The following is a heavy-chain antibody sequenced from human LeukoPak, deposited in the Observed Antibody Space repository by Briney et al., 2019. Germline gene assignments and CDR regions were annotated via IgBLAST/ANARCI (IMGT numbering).Heavy chain of an antibody. CDR1: GFTFSSYS. D-gene: IGHD2-21*02. CDR3: ARAPAFCGGDCYPARLDS. CDR2: ISSSSSYI. V-gene: IGHV3-21*01. J-gene: IGHJ4*02. Sequence: GGSLRLSCAASGFTFSSYSMNWVRQAPGKGLEWVSSISSSSSYIYYADSVKGRFIISRDDSKNTLYLQMNSLRAEDTALYYCARAPAFCGGDCYPARLDSWGQGTLVTVSS.